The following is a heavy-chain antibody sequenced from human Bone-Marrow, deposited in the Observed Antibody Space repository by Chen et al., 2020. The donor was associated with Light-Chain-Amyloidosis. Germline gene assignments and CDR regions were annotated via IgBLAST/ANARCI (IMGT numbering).Heavy chain of an antibody. D-gene: IGHD5-12*01. CDR2: IYPDDSDA. J-gene: IGHJ4*02. Sequence: EVQLEQSGPEVKKPGESLKISFKGSGYTFPNYWIGWVRQMPGKGLEWMGVIYPDDSDARYSPSFGGQVTISADKSITTAYLQWRSLKASDTAMYYCARRRDGYNFDYWGQGTLVTVSS. CDR3: ARRRDGYNFDY. CDR1: GYTFPNYW. V-gene: IGHV5-51*01.